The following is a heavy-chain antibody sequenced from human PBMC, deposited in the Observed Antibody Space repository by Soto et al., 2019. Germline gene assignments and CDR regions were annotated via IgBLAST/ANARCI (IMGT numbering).Heavy chain of an antibody. CDR3: ARQIYDSDTGPNFQYYFDS. D-gene: IGHD3-22*01. Sequence: GESLKISCKGSGYSSAGYWITWVRQKPGKGLEWMGRIDPSDSQTYYSPSFRGHVTISVTKSITTVFLQWSSLRASDTAMYYCARQIYDSDTGPNFQYYFDSWGQGTPVTVSS. CDR1: GYSSAGYW. V-gene: IGHV5-10-1*01. J-gene: IGHJ4*02. CDR2: IDPSDSQT.